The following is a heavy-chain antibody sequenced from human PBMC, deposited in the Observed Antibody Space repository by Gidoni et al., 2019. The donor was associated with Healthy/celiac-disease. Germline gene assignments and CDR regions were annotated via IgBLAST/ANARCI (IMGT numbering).Heavy chain of an antibody. V-gene: IGHV4-59*01. CDR1: GCSISTYY. D-gene: IGHD1-26*01. CDR2: IYYSGSA. Sequence: QVQLQESGPGLLKPSETLSLTCTVSGCSISTYYWSWIRQPPGKGLEWIGYIYYSGSANYNPSLKRRVTIAVDTSKNQFSLKLSSVTAADTAVYYWARGAVGANGMDVWGQGTTVTVSS. J-gene: IGHJ6*02. CDR3: ARGAVGANGMDV.